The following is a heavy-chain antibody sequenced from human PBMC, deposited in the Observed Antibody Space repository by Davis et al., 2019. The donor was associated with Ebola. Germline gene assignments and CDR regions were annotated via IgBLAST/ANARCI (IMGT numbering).Heavy chain of an antibody. Sequence: GGSLRLSCAASGLIFNNYWMSWIRQAPGKGLEWVANINQDGSEKNHVDSVKGRFTISRDNAKNSLYLQMNSLRAEDTAVYYCARDPGSSWYFMDVWGKGTTVAVSS. CDR1: GLIFNNYW. D-gene: IGHD6-13*01. V-gene: IGHV3-7*01. J-gene: IGHJ6*04. CDR2: INQDGSEK. CDR3: ARDPGSSWYFMDV.